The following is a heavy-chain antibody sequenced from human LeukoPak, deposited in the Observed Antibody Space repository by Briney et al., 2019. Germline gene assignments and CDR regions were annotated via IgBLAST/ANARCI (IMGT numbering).Heavy chain of an antibody. Sequence: SETLSLTCAVYGGSFSGYYWSWIRQPLGKGLEWIGEINHSGSTNYNPSLKSRVTISVDTSKNQFSLKLSSVTAADTAVYYCAGALRYSSPDYWGQGTLVTVSS. CDR2: INHSGST. V-gene: IGHV4-34*01. D-gene: IGHD6-19*01. CDR3: AGALRYSSPDY. J-gene: IGHJ4*02. CDR1: GGSFSGYY.